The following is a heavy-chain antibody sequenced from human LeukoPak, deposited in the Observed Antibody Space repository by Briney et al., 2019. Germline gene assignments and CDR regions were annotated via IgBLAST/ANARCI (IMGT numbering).Heavy chain of an antibody. CDR1: GFSLSTSGLG. V-gene: IGHV2-5*01. D-gene: IGHD2-15*01. Sequence: ESGPTLVKPTQTLTLTFTFSGFSLSTSGLGLGLIPQPPGKALGWLALIYWNDAKRYSPSMNSRLTITKDASKNQIVLTMTKTEHVDTATYYCSHRLVGKRAFDIWDQGPMVTVSS. CDR2: IYWNDAK. J-gene: IGHJ3*02. CDR3: SHRLVGKRAFDI.